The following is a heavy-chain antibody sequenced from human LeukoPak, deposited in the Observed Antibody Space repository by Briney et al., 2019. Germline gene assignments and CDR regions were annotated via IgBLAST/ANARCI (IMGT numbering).Heavy chain of an antibody. D-gene: IGHD5-18*01. J-gene: IGHJ6*03. CDR2: ILPISGTA. CDR1: GDTFNNYF. Sequence: SVKVSCKASGDTFNNYFLAWVRQAPGQGLEWMGGILPISGTADYAQKFQGRVTITADKSTSTAYMELSSLRSEDTAVYYCARTAMVTYYYYYMDVWGKGTTVTVSS. V-gene: IGHV1-69*06. CDR3: ARTAMVTYYYYYMDV.